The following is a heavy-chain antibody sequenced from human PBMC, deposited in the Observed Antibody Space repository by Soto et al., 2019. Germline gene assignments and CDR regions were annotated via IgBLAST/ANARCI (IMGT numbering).Heavy chain of an antibody. CDR2: IWHDGSNK. D-gene: IGHD3-3*01. V-gene: IGHV3-33*01. Sequence: PGGSLRLSCAASGFTFSGYGMHWVRQVPGEGLEWVAVIWHDGSNKYYADSVKARFTISRDNSNNILYLQMNSLRAEDTAVYYCARTFYVFWRGYYNYHYYGRDVWGKGTRVTVPS. J-gene: IGHJ6*04. CDR1: GFTFSGYG. CDR3: ARTFYVFWRGYYNYHYYGRDV.